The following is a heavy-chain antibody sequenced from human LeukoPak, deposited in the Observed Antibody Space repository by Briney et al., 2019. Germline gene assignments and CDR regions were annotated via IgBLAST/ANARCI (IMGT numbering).Heavy chain of an antibody. CDR1: GFTFSTYS. CDR2: ISSSSSTI. V-gene: IGHV3-48*01. CDR3: AREYGDYDILTGYPPYLDY. Sequence: GGSLRLSCAASGFTFSTYSMNWVRQAPGKGLEWVSYISSSSSTIYYADSVKGRFTISRENSLYLQMNSLRAEDTAVYYCAREYGDYDILTGYPPYLDYWGQGTLVTVSS. D-gene: IGHD3-9*01. J-gene: IGHJ4*02.